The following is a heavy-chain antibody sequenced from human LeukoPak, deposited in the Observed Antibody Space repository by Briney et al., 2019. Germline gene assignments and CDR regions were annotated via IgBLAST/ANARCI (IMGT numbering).Heavy chain of an antibody. Sequence: GGSLRLSCAASGFTFTNYAMSWVRQAPGRGPEWVSAIEGYGGSTYYADSVKGRFTISRDNSKNTLFLQMNSLRAEDTAVYYCAKDRPGAFDIWGQGTMVTVSS. CDR2: IEGYGGST. V-gene: IGHV3-23*01. CDR3: AKDRPGAFDI. J-gene: IGHJ3*02. CDR1: GFTFTNYA.